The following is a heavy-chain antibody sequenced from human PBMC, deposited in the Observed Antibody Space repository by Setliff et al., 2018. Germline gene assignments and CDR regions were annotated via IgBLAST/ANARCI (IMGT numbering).Heavy chain of an antibody. J-gene: IGHJ4*02. D-gene: IGHD4-17*01. V-gene: IGHV4-61*08. CDR2: IYIGGSA. CDR1: GGSISSGDYY. CDR3: ARSGDYALKD. Sequence: SETLSLTCTVSGGSISSGDYYWSWIRQPPGKGLEWIGHIYIGGSANYNPSLKSRVTMSIDTSKNQFSLIMTSVTAADTAVYYCARSGDYALKDWGQGTLVTVSS.